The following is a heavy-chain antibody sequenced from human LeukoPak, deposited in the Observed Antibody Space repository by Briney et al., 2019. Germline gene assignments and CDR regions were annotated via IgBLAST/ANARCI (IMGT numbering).Heavy chain of an antibody. J-gene: IGHJ4*02. CDR2: IWYDGSNK. D-gene: IGHD3-3*01. Sequence: GGSLRLSCAASGFTFSSYGMHWVRQAPGKGLEWVAVIWYDGSNKYYADSVKGRFTISRDNSKNTLYLQMNSLRAEDTAVCYCARDWRGLEYGGDYWGQGTLVTVSS. CDR3: ARDWRGLEYGGDY. CDR1: GFTFSSYG. V-gene: IGHV3-33*01.